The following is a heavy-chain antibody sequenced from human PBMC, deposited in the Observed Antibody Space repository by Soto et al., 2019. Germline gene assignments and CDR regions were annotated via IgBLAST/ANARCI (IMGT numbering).Heavy chain of an antibody. Sequence: ETLSLTCTVSGASTSGYFWTWIRQPPGKGLEWIGYFYGGSTNYNPSLKSRATISMAPSKNHFSLNLMSVTAADTAVYYCAGDSRSAEGWLDPWGQGILVTVSS. CDR3: AGDSRSAEGWLDP. D-gene: IGHD1-26*01. J-gene: IGHJ5*02. CDR1: GASTSGYF. V-gene: IGHV4-59*01. CDR2: FYGGST.